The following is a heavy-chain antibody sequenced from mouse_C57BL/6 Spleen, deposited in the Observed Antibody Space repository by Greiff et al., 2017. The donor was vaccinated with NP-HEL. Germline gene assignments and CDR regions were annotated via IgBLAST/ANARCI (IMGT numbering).Heavy chain of an antibody. CDR2: IDPSDSYT. V-gene: IGHV1-59*01. J-gene: IGHJ1*03. D-gene: IGHD1-1*01. CDR3: ARDYGSSRYGCFDV. Sequence: QVQLQQPGAELVRPGTSVKLSCKASGYTFTSYWMHWVKQRPGQGLEWIGVIDPSDSYTNYNQKFKGKATLTVDTSSSTAYMRLSSLTSEDSAVYYCARDYGSSRYGCFDVWGTGTTVTVSS. CDR1: GYTFTSYW.